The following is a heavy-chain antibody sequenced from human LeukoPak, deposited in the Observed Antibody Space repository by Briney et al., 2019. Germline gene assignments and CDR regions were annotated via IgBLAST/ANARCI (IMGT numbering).Heavy chain of an antibody. CDR1: GYTFTSYG. D-gene: IGHD3-3*01. J-gene: IGHJ3*02. Sequence: GASVKVSCKASGYTFTSYGISWVRQAPGQGLEWMGWISAYNGNTNYAQKLQGRVTMTTDTSTSTAYMELRSLRSDDTAVYYCARGIQNYDFWSGYYSPHDASDIWGQGTMVTVSS. V-gene: IGHV1-18*01. CDR3: ARGIQNYDFWSGYYSPHDASDI. CDR2: ISAYNGNT.